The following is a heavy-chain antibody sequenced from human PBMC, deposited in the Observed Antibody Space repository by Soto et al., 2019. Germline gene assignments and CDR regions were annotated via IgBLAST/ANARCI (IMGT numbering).Heavy chain of an antibody. J-gene: IGHJ6*02. CDR3: ARVNGYYYYGMDV. CDR2: ISSSGSII. Sequence: QVQLVESGGGLVKPGGSLRLSCAASGFTFSDYYMSWIRQAPGKGLEWVSDISSSGSIIYYADSVKGRFTIPRDKAKNSLCLQMNCLRAEDTAVYYCARVNGYYYYGMDVWGQGTTVTVSS. CDR1: GFTFSDYY. V-gene: IGHV3-11*01. D-gene: IGHD3-22*01.